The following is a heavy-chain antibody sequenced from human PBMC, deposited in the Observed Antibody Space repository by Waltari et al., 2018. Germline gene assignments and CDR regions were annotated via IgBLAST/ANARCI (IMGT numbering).Heavy chain of an antibody. Sequence: EGQLVESGGDLVQPGGSLRLSCGASGFTFSVYYMAWVRQAPGKGLEWVGRITHKDGVYNTDYCASVQGRFTISRDDSKNSLYLQMSSLKNEDTAVYYCARENYYKLDYWGQGSLVTVSS. CDR2: ITHKDGVYNT. D-gene: IGHD1-26*01. V-gene: IGHV3-72*01. J-gene: IGHJ4*02. CDR3: ARENYYKLDY. CDR1: GFTFSVYY.